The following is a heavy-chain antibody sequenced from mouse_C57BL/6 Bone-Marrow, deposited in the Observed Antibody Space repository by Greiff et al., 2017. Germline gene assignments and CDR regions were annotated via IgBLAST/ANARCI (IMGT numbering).Heavy chain of an antibody. CDR2: ISNGGGST. J-gene: IGHJ4*01. V-gene: IGHV5-12*01. CDR1: GFTFSDYY. D-gene: IGHD2-1*01. CDR3: ARLGVYGNYLYAMDY. Sequence: EVKLVESGGGLVQPGGSLKLSCAASGFTFSDYYMYWVRQTPEKRLEWVAYISNGGGSTYYPDTVKGRFTISIDNAKNTLYLQMSRLKSEDTAMYYCARLGVYGNYLYAMDYWGQGTSVTVSS.